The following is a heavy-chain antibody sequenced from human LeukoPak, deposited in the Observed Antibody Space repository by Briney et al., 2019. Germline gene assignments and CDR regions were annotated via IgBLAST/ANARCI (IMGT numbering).Heavy chain of an antibody. CDR3: ASHYGSGSYYNYYYYYAMDV. CDR1: GFTFGDYA. J-gene: IGHJ6*02. Sequence: GGSLRLSCTASGFTFGDYAMSRVRQAPGKGLEWVANIKQDGSEKYYVDSLKGRFTISRDNAKNSLYLQMNSLRAEDTAVYYCASHYGSGSYYNYYYYYAMDVWGQGTTVTVSS. CDR2: IKQDGSEK. V-gene: IGHV3-7*02. D-gene: IGHD3-10*01.